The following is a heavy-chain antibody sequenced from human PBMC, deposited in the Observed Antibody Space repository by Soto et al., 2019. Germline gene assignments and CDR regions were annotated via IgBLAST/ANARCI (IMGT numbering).Heavy chain of an antibody. CDR3: TTDYSGSWYFPFDY. V-gene: IGHV4-59*01. CDR1: GGSISSYY. Sequence: PSETLSLTCTVSGGSISSYYWSWIRQPPGKGLEWIGYIYYSGSTNYNPSLKSRVTISVDTSKNQFSLKLSSVTVADTAVYYCTTDYSGSWYFPFDYWGQGTQVTVSS. J-gene: IGHJ4*02. CDR2: IYYSGST. D-gene: IGHD2-15*01.